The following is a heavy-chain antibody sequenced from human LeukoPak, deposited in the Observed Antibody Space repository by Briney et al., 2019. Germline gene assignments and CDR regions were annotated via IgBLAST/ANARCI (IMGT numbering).Heavy chain of an antibody. CDR2: IYSGGST. D-gene: IGHD1-7*01. V-gene: IGHV3-53*01. J-gene: IGHJ4*02. CDR1: GFTVSSNY. Sequence: GGPLRLSCAASGFTVSSNYMSWVRQAPGKGLEWVSVIYSGGSTYYADSVKGRFTISRDNSKNTLYLQMNSLRAEDTAVYYCATNYPQPYYFDYGGQGPLVTVS. CDR3: ATNYPQPYYFDY.